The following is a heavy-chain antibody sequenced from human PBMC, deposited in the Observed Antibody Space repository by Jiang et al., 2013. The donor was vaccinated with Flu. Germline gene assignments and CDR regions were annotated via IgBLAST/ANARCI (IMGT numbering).Heavy chain of an antibody. Sequence: KVSCKASGYTFTSYYMHWVRQAPGQGLEWMGIINPSGGSTSYAQKFQGRVTMTRDTSTSTVYMELSSLRSEDTAVYYCAREVQEEGVVTAIPGYWGQGTLVTVSS. D-gene: IGHD2-21*02. CDR2: INPSGGST. V-gene: IGHV1-46*01. CDR3: AREVQEEGVVTAIPGY. CDR1: GYTFTSYY. J-gene: IGHJ4*02.